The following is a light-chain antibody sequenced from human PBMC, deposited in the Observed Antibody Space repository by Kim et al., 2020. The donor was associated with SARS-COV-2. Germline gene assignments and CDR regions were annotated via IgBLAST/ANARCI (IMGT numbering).Light chain of an antibody. J-gene: IGKJ1*01. Sequence: AAVGDRVTITCRASQTISSSLAWYQQKPGTAPKLLIYKTSNLESGVPSRFSGSGSGTESALTISSLQPDDFASYYCQQYNDYSRTFGQGTKVDIK. V-gene: IGKV1-5*03. CDR2: KTS. CDR3: QQYNDYSRT. CDR1: QTISSS.